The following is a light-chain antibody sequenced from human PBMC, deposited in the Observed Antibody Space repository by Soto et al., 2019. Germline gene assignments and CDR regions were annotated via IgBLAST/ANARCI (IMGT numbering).Light chain of an antibody. J-gene: IGKJ5*01. V-gene: IGKV1-39*01. CDR2: VAS. Sequence: DIQLTPSPSSLSASVGDRVTITCRASQSISRYLNWNQQKPGKAPNLLIYVASSLQSEVPSRFSGSGSGTDFTLPITSLQPEDFATYYCQQSYGTPITFGQGKRREIK. CDR1: QSISRY. CDR3: QQSYGTPIT.